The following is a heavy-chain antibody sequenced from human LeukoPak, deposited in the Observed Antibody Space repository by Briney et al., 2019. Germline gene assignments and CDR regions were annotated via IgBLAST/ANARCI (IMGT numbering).Heavy chain of an antibody. Sequence: ASVKVSCKASVYTFTSYGISWVRQAPGQGLEWMGWISAYNGNTNYAQKLQGRVTMTTDTSTSTAYMELRSLRSDDTAVYYCARDVTYYYGSGSYSHSDYWGQGTLVTVSS. J-gene: IGHJ4*02. V-gene: IGHV1-18*01. CDR2: ISAYNGNT. D-gene: IGHD3-10*01. CDR1: VYTFTSYG. CDR3: ARDVTYYYGSGSYSHSDY.